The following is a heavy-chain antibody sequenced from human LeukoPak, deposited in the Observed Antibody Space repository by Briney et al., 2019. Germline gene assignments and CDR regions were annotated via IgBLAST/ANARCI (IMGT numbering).Heavy chain of an antibody. CDR1: GYTFTGYY. J-gene: IGHJ4*02. D-gene: IGHD1-26*01. V-gene: IGHV1-2*06. CDR3: TRESGSYHGNDY. Sequence: ASVTVSCTASGYTFTGYYMNWVRQAPGQELEWMGRINPNNGGTNYAQKFQGRVTMTGDTSISTAYMELSSLRSDDTAVYYCTRESGSYHGNDYWGQGTLVTVSS. CDR2: INPNNGGT.